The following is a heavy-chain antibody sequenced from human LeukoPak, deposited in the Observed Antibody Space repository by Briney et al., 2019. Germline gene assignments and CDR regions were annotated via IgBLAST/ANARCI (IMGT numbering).Heavy chain of an antibody. V-gene: IGHV3-21*04. CDR2: ISISSSYI. D-gene: IGHD5-18*01. CDR1: GFTFSSYS. Sequence: PGGSLRLSCAASGFTFSSYSLNWVRQAPGKGLEWVSSISISSSYIYYADSVKGRFTISRDNAKNSLYLQMNSLRTEDTAFYYCAKDGGYSYGAHIDYWGQGTLVTVSS. J-gene: IGHJ4*02. CDR3: AKDGGYSYGAHIDY.